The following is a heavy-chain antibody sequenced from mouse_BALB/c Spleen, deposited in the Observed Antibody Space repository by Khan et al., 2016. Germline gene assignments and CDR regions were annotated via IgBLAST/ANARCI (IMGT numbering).Heavy chain of an antibody. CDR2: IYPGNVNT. D-gene: IGHD2-1*01. Sequence: QVQLKESGPELVKPGASVRISCKASGYTFTSYYIHWVKQRPGQGLEWIGWIYPGNVNTKYNEKFKGKATLTADKSSSTAYMQLSSLTSEDSAVYSWVGYGNYRAYWGQGTLVTVSA. V-gene: IGHV1S56*01. CDR1: GYTFTSYY. CDR3: VGYGNYRAY. J-gene: IGHJ3*01.